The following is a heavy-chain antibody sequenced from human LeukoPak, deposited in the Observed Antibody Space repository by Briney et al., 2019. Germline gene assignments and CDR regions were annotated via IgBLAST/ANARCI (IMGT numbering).Heavy chain of an antibody. D-gene: IGHD6-13*01. Sequence: QSGGSLRLSCGASGFTVSSNYMSWVRQAPGKGLEWVSVIYSGGSTYYADSVKGRFTISRDNAKNSVYLQMNSLRTEDTAVYYCARAATGTSRDYWGQGTLITVSS. V-gene: IGHV3-53*01. CDR3: ARAATGTSRDY. CDR2: IYSGGST. J-gene: IGHJ4*02. CDR1: GFTVSSNY.